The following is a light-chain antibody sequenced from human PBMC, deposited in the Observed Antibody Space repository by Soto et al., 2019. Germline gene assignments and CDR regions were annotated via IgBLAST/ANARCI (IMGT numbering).Light chain of an antibody. V-gene: IGKV1-5*01. Sequence: IPPTQPPSPLAASLGERVTIACRASQRISNFLAWYQQKPGKAPHLLIYDASSLESGVPSRFSGSGSGTEFTLTISSLQPDDFATYYCQQYNGYSQTLGQGTKVDI. J-gene: IGKJ1*01. CDR2: DAS. CDR1: QRISNF. CDR3: QQYNGYSQT.